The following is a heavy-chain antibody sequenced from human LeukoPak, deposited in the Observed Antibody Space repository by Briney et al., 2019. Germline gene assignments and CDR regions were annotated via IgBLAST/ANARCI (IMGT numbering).Heavy chain of an antibody. CDR2: ISGSDSST. CDR3: AKRDSSGSYPYYFDS. V-gene: IGHV3-23*01. Sequence: GGSLRLSCAASGFIFSSYVMNWVRQAPGMGLEWVSAISGSDSSTYYADSVKGRFTISRDNSKNTLYLQMNSLRAEDTAIYYCAKRDSSGSYPYYFDSWGQGTLVTVSS. D-gene: IGHD3-22*01. J-gene: IGHJ4*02. CDR1: GFIFSSYV.